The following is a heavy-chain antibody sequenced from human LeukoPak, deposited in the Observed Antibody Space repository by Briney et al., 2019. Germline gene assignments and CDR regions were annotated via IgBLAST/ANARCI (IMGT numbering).Heavy chain of an antibody. CDR3: ARGGSYYYYYGMDV. J-gene: IGHJ6*02. CDR2: IYYSGST. CDR1: GGSISSYY. Sequence: PSETLSLTCTVSGGSISSYYRSWIRQPPGKGLEWIGYIYYSGSTNYNPSLKSRVTISVDTSKNQFSLKLSSVTAADTAVYYCARGGSYYYYYGMDVWGQGTTVTVSS. D-gene: IGHD2-15*01. V-gene: IGHV4-59*01.